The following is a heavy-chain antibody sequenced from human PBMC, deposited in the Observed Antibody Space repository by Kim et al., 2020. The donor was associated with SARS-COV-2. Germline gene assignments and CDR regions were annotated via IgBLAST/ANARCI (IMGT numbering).Heavy chain of an antibody. J-gene: IGHJ5*02. CDR3: RAWSIAARGPNWFDP. CDR2: INPSGGST. Sequence: ASVKVSCKASGYTFTSYYMHWVRQAPGQGLEWMGIINPSGGSTSYAQKFQGRVTMTRDTSTSTVYMELSSLRSEDTAVYYCRAWSIAARGPNWFDPWGQGTLVTVSS. CDR1: GYTFTSYY. D-gene: IGHD6-6*01. V-gene: IGHV1-46*01.